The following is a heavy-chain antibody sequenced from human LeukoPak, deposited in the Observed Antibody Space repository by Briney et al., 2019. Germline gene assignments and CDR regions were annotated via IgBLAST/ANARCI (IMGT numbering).Heavy chain of an antibody. V-gene: IGHV3-74*03. Sequence: GGSLRLFCAASGFTFSSYWMHWVRQAPGKGLVWVSRIYSDGSSYTADSVKGRFTISRDNAKVTLYLQMNSLRVEDTAVYYCARAPRGYCANCVCYTSYYGMDVWGQGTTVTVSS. CDR2: IYSDGSS. J-gene: IGHJ6*02. D-gene: IGHD2-8*01. CDR1: GFTFSSYW. CDR3: ARAPRGYCANCVCYTSYYGMDV.